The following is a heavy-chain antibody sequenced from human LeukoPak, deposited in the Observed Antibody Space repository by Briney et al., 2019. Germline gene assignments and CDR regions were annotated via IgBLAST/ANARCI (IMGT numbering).Heavy chain of an antibody. V-gene: IGHV3-30*18. CDR1: GFTFSSYG. CDR3: AKEAPMVRGVINSPCDY. Sequence: GRSLRLSCAASGFTFSSYGMHWVRQAPGKGLEWVAVISYDGSNKYYADSVKGRFTISRDNSKSTLYLQMNSLRAEDTAVYYCAKEAPMVRGVINSPCDYWGQGTLVTVSS. CDR2: ISYDGSNK. D-gene: IGHD3-10*01. J-gene: IGHJ4*02.